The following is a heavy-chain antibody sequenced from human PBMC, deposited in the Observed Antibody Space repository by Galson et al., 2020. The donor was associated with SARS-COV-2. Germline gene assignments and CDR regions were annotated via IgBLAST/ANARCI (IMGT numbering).Heavy chain of an antibody. Sequence: TGGSLRLSCAASGFTFISYAMHWVRQAPGKGLEWVAVISYDGSNKYYADSVKGRFTISRDNSKNTLYLQMNSLRAEDTAVYYCARDGGAWFDPWGQGTLVTVSS. CDR1: GFTFISYA. V-gene: IGHV3-30-3*01. D-gene: IGHD6-25*01. CDR3: ARDGGAWFDP. CDR2: ISYDGSNK. J-gene: IGHJ5*02.